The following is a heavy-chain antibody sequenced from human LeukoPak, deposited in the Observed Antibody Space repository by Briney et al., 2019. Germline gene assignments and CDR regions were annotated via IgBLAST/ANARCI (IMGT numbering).Heavy chain of an antibody. Sequence: ASVKVSCKASGYTFTSYFMHWVRQAPGQGLEWLGMINPSGSTTTYAQKFQGRVTMTRDTSTSTVYMELSSLRSEDSAVYYCARETSDSWGQGTLVTVSS. CDR2: INPSGSTT. CDR1: GYTFTSYF. J-gene: IGHJ5*01. D-gene: IGHD1-1*01. V-gene: IGHV1-46*01. CDR3: ARETSDS.